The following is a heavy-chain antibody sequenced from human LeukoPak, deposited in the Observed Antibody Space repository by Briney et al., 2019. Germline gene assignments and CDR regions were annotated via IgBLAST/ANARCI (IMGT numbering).Heavy chain of an antibody. Sequence: PGGPLRLSCSAPGFPFSRYAMHWVRQAPAKGLDYVSAISSNGGSTYYADSAKGRFTISRDNSKNTLYLQMSRLRAEDTAVYYCVKDGGYHGSGSSYYFDYWGQGALVTVSS. D-gene: IGHD3-10*01. J-gene: IGHJ4*02. CDR2: ISSNGGST. V-gene: IGHV3-64D*06. CDR1: GFPFSRYA. CDR3: VKDGGYHGSGSSYYFDY.